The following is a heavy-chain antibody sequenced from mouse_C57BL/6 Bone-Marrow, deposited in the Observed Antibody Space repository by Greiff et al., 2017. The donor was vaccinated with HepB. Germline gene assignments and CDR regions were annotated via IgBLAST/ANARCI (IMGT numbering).Heavy chain of an antibody. CDR2: ISNGGGST. J-gene: IGHJ3*01. V-gene: IGHV5-12*01. CDR1: GFTFSDYY. CDR3: ARKGYGPWFAY. D-gene: IGHD1-1*01. Sequence: EVQVVDSGGGLVQPGGSLKLSCAASGFTFSDYYMYWVRQTPEKRLEWVAYISNGGGSTYYPDTVKGRFTISRDNAKNTLYLQMSRLKSEDTAMYYCARKGYGPWFAYWGQGTLVTVSA.